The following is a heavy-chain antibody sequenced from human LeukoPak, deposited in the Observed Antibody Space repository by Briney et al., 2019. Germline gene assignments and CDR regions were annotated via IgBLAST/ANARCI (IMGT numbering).Heavy chain of an antibody. CDR2: ISSSSSYI. D-gene: IGHD6-19*01. CDR1: GFTFSSYS. CDR3: ASGYSSGWYYFDY. V-gene: IGHV3-21*01. J-gene: IGHJ4*02. Sequence: GGSLRLSCAASGFTFSSYSMNWVRQAPGKGLEWVSSISSSSSYIYYADSVKGRFTISRDNAKNSLYLQMNSLRAEDTAVYYCASGYSSGWYYFDYWGQGTLVTVSS.